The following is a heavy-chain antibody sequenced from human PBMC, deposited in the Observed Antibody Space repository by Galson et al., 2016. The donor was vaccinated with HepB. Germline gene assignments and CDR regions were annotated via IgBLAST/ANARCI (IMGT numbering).Heavy chain of an antibody. CDR2: ISGSGSGT. D-gene: IGHD6-13*01. J-gene: IGHJ6*04. CDR1: GFTFSDYA. V-gene: IGHV3-23*01. Sequence: SLRLSCAASGFTFSDYAMTWVRQAPGKGLEWVSSISGSGSGTYIGDSVKGRFDVSRDNSKNTLFLHTTNLRAEDTALYYCARVSRPGISAPRYGMDVWGRGTTVTVSS. CDR3: ARVSRPGISAPRYGMDV.